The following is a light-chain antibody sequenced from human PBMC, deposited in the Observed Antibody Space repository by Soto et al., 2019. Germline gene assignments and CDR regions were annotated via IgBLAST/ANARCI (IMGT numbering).Light chain of an antibody. Sequence: QSALTQPPSVSGAPGQRVTISCTGSSSSIGAGYDVHWYQQVPGTAPKLLIYANNNRPSGVPDRFSGSKSGASASLAITGLQAEDEADYYCQSYDSSLRVFGTGTKSPS. CDR1: SSSIGAGYD. V-gene: IGLV1-40*03. J-gene: IGLJ1*01. CDR2: ANN. CDR3: QSYDSSLRV.